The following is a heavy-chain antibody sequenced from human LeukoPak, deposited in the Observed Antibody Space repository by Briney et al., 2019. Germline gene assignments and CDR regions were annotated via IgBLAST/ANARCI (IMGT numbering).Heavy chain of an antibody. CDR3: ARDLAAGPGYYGMDV. CDR1: GYTFTGYY. J-gene: IGHJ6*02. D-gene: IGHD6-19*01. V-gene: IGHV1-2*06. CDR2: INPNSGGT. Sequence: ASVKVSCKASGYTFTGYYMHWVRQAPGQWLELMGRINPNSGGTNYAQKFRGRVTMTRDTSISTAYMELSRLRSDDTAVYYCARDLAAGPGYYGMDVWGQGTTVTVSS.